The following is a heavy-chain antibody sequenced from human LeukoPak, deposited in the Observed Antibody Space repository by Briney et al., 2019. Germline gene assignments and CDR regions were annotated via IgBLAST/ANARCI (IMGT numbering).Heavy chain of an antibody. Sequence: PGGSLRLSCAASGFTFSSYWMSWVRQAPGKGLEWVANIKQDGSEKYYVDSVKGRFTISRDNAKNSLYLQMNSLRAEDTAVYYCARVRYDYVWGSYFLDYWGQGTLVTVSS. J-gene: IGHJ4*02. D-gene: IGHD3-16*01. CDR2: IKQDGSEK. CDR1: GFTFSSYW. CDR3: ARVRYDYVWGSYFLDY. V-gene: IGHV3-7*01.